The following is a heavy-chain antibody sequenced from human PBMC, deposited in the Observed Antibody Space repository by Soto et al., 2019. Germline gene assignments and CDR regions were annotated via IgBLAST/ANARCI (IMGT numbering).Heavy chain of an antibody. CDR1: GGSISSYY. CDR2: IYYSGST. CDR3: ARNYYGDYPLYYYYGMDV. J-gene: IGHJ6*02. Sequence: SETLSLTCTVSGGSISSYYWSWIRQPPGKGLEWIGYIYYSGSTNYNPSLKSRVTISVDTSKNQFSLKLSSATAADTAVYYCARNYYGDYPLYYYYGMDVWGQGTTVTVSS. D-gene: IGHD4-17*01. V-gene: IGHV4-59*01.